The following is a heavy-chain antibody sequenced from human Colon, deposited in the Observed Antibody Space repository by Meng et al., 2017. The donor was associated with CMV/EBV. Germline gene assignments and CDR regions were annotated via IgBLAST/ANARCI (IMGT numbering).Heavy chain of an antibody. D-gene: IGHD3-3*01. Sequence: CAASGLNVSSNYMSWVRQAPGKGLEWVSVIYSGGSTYYADSVKGRFTISRDNSKNTLYLQMNSLRAEDTAVYYCAKGREYIDFWSGFTWGQGTLVTVSS. CDR1: GLNVSSNY. CDR2: IYSGGST. V-gene: IGHV3-53*01. J-gene: IGHJ4*02. CDR3: AKGREYIDFWSGFT.